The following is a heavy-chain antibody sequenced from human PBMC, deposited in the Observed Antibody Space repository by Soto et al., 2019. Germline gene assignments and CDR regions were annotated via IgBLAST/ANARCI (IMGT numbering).Heavy chain of an antibody. D-gene: IGHD2-15*01. CDR2: IYSGGRT. Sequence: EVQLVESGGGLVQPGGSLRLSCAASGFTVSRNYMSWVRQAPGKGLEWVSVIYSGGRTYYADSVKGRFTISRDNSKNTLYLQMNSLRAEDTAVYYCARSGSWYSFFDYWGQGTLVTVSS. J-gene: IGHJ4*02. CDR1: GFTVSRNY. V-gene: IGHV3-66*01. CDR3: ARSGSWYSFFDY.